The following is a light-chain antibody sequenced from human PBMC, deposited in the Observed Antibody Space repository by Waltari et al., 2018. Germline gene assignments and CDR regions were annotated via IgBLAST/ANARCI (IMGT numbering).Light chain of an antibody. CDR1: QNIRNY. CDR3: QQYYSTIFT. V-gene: IGKV1-39*01. J-gene: IGKJ3*01. Sequence: DIQMTQSPSSLSASVGDRVTISCRAGQNIRNYLNWYQHSPGKAPKLLIHSASNLQDGVPSRFSGSGSGTDFTLTISSLQAEDVAVYYCQQYYSTIFTFGPGTKVDVK. CDR2: SAS.